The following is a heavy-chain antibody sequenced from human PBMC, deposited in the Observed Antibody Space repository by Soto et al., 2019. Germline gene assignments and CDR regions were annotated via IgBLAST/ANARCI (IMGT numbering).Heavy chain of an antibody. Sequence: SETLSLTCTVSGGSITSYYWSWIRQPAGKEPEWIGRIQNSGTTYSNPSLQSRVTMSLDPSKNQFSLKLSSVTAADTAVYYCARDGSGSYGLDVWGQGTTVTVSS. J-gene: IGHJ6*02. CDR2: IQNSGTT. CDR1: GGSITSYY. D-gene: IGHD1-26*01. CDR3: ARDGSGSYGLDV. V-gene: IGHV4-4*07.